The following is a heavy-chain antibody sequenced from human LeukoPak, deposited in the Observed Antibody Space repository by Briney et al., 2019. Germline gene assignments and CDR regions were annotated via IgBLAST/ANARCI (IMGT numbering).Heavy chain of an antibody. D-gene: IGHD3-22*01. CDR3: AKAPNYYDSSALLRGYY. Sequence: PGGSLRLSCAASGFTFSSYAMSWVRQAPGKGLEWVSAISDSGGSTYFTDSLKGRFTISRDNSKNTLYLQMNGLRAEDTAVYYCAKAPNYYDSSALLRGYYWGQGTLVTVSS. CDR2: ISDSGGST. V-gene: IGHV3-23*01. CDR1: GFTFSSYA. J-gene: IGHJ4*02.